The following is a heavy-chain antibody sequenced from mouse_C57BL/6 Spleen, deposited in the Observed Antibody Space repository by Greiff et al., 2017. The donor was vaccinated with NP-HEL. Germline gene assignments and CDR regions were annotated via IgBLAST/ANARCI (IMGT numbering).Heavy chain of an antibody. CDR3: TRFTLRDYAMDY. V-gene: IGHV1-5*01. D-gene: IGHD3-2*02. CDR2: IYPGNSDT. Sequence: EVQVVESGTVLARPGASVKMSCKTSGYTFTSYWMHWVKQRPGQGLEWIGAIYPGNSDTSYNQKFKGKAKLTAVTSASTAYMELSSLTNEDSAVYYCTRFTLRDYAMDYWGQGTSVTVSS. CDR1: GYTFTSYW. J-gene: IGHJ4*01.